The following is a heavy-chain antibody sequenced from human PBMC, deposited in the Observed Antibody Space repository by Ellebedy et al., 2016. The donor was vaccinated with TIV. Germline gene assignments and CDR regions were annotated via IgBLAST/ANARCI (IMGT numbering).Heavy chain of an antibody. J-gene: IGHJ4*02. D-gene: IGHD3-22*01. CDR1: GFTFSSYA. CDR3: ATSAVGHSHGYYFDY. Sequence: PGGSLRLSCTVSGFTFSSYAIHWFRLAPGKGLEWVTLISYDGSEKYNADSVKGRFTISRDNSKNTVYLQMNSLRAEDTAVYYCATSAVGHSHGYYFDYWGQGTLVTVSA. V-gene: IGHV3-30-3*01. CDR2: ISYDGSEK.